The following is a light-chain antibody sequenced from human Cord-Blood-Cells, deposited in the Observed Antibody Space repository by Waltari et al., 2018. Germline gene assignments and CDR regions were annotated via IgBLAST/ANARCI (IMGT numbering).Light chain of an antibody. CDR3: QQFNSYALT. CDR2: DAA. V-gene: IGKV1-13*02. Sequence: AIQLTQSPSSLSASVGDRVTITCRASQGISSALAWYQQKPGKAPNLLIYDAARLESGVPSRFSGSGSWTDVTLTISSLQPEDFATYYCQQFNSYALTFGGGTKVEIK. CDR1: QGISSA. J-gene: IGKJ4*01.